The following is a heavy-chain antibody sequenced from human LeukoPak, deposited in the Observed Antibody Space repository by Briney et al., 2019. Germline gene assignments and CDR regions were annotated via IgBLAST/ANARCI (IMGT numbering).Heavy chain of an antibody. CDR1: GFTFSSYS. V-gene: IGHV3-21*01. D-gene: IGHD3-10*01. CDR2: ISSSSSYI. CDR3: AREGARGVFDY. Sequence: GGSLRLSCAASGFTFSSYSMNWVRQAPWKGLEWVSSISSSSSYIYYADSVKGRFTISRDNAKNSLYLQMNSLRAEDTAVYYCAREGARGVFDYWGQGTLVTVSS. J-gene: IGHJ4*02.